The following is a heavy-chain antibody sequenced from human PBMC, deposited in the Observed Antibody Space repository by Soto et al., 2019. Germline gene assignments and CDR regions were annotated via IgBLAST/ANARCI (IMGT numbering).Heavy chain of an antibody. Sequence: QVQLVESGGGVVQPGGSLRLSCAASGFTFRNHAMHWVRQAPGNGLECLAVIAHDGSNAFYRDSVKGRFTVSRDNTKNTLYLYMNSLRSEDTGVYYCARGDREDILVVVGARPGEYGTDIWGQGTTGIVSS. CDR2: IAHDGSNA. D-gene: IGHD2-15*01. CDR1: GFTFRNHA. V-gene: IGHV3-30-3*01. CDR3: ARGDREDILVVVGARPGEYGTDI. J-gene: IGHJ6*02.